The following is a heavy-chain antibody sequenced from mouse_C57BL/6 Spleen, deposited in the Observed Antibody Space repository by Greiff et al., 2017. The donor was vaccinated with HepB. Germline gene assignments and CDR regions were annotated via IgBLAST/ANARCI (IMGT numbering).Heavy chain of an antibody. V-gene: IGHV1-64*01. CDR1: GYTFTSYW. J-gene: IGHJ2*01. CDR2: IHPNSGST. Sequence: QVHVKQSGAELVKPGASVKLSCKASGYTFTSYWMHWVKQRPGQGLEWIGMIHPNSGSTNYNEKFKSKATLTVDKSSSTAYMQLSSLTSEDSAVYYCARMITYYFDYWGQGTTLTVSS. CDR3: ARMITYYFDY. D-gene: IGHD2-4*01.